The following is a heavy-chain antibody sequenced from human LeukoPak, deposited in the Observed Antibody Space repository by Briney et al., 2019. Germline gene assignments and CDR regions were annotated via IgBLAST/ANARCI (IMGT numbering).Heavy chain of an antibody. D-gene: IGHD6-19*01. V-gene: IGHV3-53*01. J-gene: IGHJ4*02. CDR2: IYDTGGT. CDR3: ARDSNGPAF. CDR1: GFTFRSHW. Sequence: GGSLRLSCTASGFTFRSHWMTWVRQAPGKGLEWLSVIYDTGGTFYSDSVKGRFTISRDYSKNTLYLQMSSLRADDTAVYYCARDSNGPAFWGQGTLVTVSS.